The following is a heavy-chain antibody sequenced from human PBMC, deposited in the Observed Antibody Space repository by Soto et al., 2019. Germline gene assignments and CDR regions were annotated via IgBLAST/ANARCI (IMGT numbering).Heavy chain of an antibody. CDR2: ISSSSSYI. D-gene: IGHD2-2*01. CDR1: GFTFSSYS. CDR3: VRDLLWSKRVYAFDI. J-gene: IGHJ3*02. V-gene: IGHV3-21*01. Sequence: PVGSLRLSCAASGFTFSSYSMNWVRQAPGKGLEWVSSISSSSSYIYYADSVKGRFTISRDNAKNSLYLQMNSLRAEDTAVYYCVRDLLWSKRVYAFDIWGQGTMVTVSS.